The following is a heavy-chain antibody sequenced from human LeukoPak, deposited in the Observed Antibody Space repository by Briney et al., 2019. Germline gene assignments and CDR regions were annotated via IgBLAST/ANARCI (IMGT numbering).Heavy chain of an antibody. CDR2: IYYSGST. CDR1: GGSISSYY. D-gene: IGHD3-22*01. CDR3: AREGGPHYYDSRGKNWFDP. V-gene: IGHV4-59*01. J-gene: IGHJ5*02. Sequence: SETLSLTCTVSGGSISSYYWSWIRQPPGKGLEWIGYIYYSGSTNYNPSLKSRGTISVDTSKNQFSLKLSSVTAADTAVYYCAREGGPHYYDSRGKNWFDPWGQGTLVTVSS.